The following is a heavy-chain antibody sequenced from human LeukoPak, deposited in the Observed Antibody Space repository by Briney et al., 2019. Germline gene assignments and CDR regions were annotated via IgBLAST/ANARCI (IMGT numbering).Heavy chain of an antibody. CDR2: IYSGGSP. D-gene: IGHD3-22*01. V-gene: IGHV3-66*01. CDR1: GFTVSSNY. CDR3: ARGVYYDSSGYYDY. J-gene: IGHJ4*02. Sequence: PGGSLRLSCAASGFTVSSNYMSWVRQAPGKGLEWVSVIYSGGSPYYADSVKGRFTISRDNSKNTLYLQMNSLRAEDTAVYYCARGVYYDSSGYYDYWGQGTLVTVSS.